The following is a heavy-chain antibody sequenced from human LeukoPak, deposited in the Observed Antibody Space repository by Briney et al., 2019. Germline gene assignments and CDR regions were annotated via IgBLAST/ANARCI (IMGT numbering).Heavy chain of an antibody. Sequence: GGSLRLSCAASRFTFKNYVMNWVRQAPGKGLEWVSAISRGGDSAFYTDSVKGRFTISRDNSKDTLYLQMNSLRADDTAIYYCAKGGRTFTAAFDIWGQGTMVAVSS. J-gene: IGHJ3*02. CDR3: AKGGRTFTAAFDI. CDR1: RFTFKNYV. V-gene: IGHV3-23*01. CDR2: ISRGGDSA. D-gene: IGHD3-16*01.